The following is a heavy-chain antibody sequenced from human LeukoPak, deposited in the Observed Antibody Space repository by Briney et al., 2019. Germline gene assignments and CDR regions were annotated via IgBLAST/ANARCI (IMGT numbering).Heavy chain of an antibody. V-gene: IGHV1-46*01. Sequence: ASVKVSCKASGYTFTGYYMHWVRQAPGQGLEWMGIINPGGGSTSYAQKFQGRVTMTRDTSTSTVYTELSSLRSEDTAVYYCARTNPGPQRFDSWGQGTLVTVSS. CDR2: INPGGGST. J-gene: IGHJ4*02. CDR1: GYTFTGYY. CDR3: ARTNPGPQRFDS. D-gene: IGHD1-14*01.